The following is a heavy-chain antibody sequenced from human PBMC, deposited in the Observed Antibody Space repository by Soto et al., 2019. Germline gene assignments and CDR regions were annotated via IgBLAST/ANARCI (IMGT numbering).Heavy chain of an antibody. CDR2: IYYSGST. CDR3: AREEGGGYDHRWFDP. D-gene: IGHD5-12*01. J-gene: IGHJ5*02. CDR1: GGSISSGGYY. V-gene: IGHV4-31*03. Sequence: QVQLQESGPGLVKPSQTLSLTCTVSGGSISSGGYYWSWIRQHPGKGLEWIGYIYYSGSTYYNPSCRSRVTISVDTSKNQFSLKLSSVTAADTAVYYCAREEGGGYDHRWFDPWGQGTLVTVSS.